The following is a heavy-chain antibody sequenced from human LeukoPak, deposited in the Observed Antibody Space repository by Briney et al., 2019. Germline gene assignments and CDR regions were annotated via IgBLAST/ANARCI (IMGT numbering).Heavy chain of an antibody. Sequence: SETLSLTCAVYGGSFSGYYWSWIRQPPGEGLEWIGEINHSGSTNYNPSLKSRVTISVDTSKNQFSLKLSSVTAADTAVYYCASFAAAAGKFGYWGQGTLVTVSS. CDR3: ASFAAAAGKFGY. J-gene: IGHJ4*02. CDR2: INHSGST. D-gene: IGHD6-13*01. CDR1: GGSFSGYY. V-gene: IGHV4-34*01.